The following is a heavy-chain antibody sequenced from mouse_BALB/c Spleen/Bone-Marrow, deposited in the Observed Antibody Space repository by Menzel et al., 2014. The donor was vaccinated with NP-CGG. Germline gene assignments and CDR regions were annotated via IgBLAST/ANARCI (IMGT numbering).Heavy chain of an antibody. CDR2: IRNKAYSYTT. CDR1: GFTFTDYY. CDR3: ARDMGELLFDY. J-gene: IGHJ2*01. D-gene: IGHD2-12*01. Sequence: EVMLVESGGGLVQPGGSLRLSCATSGFTFTDYYMNWVRQPPGKALEWLGFIRNKAYSYTTEYSASVKGRFTISRDNSQSILYLQMNTLRAEDSATYCCARDMGELLFDYWGQGTTLTVSS. V-gene: IGHV7-3*02.